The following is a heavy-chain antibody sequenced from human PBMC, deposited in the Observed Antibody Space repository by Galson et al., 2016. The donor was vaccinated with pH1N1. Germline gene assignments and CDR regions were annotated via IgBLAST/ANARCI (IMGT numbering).Heavy chain of an antibody. CDR1: GGTFSSYG. CDR3: ARWDYGDYVGWFDP. Sequence: SVKVSCKASGGTFSSYGISWVRQAPGQGLEWMGRIIPIFGTASYAQKFQGRVTITADESTSTAYMELSSLRSEDTAVYYCARWDYGDYVGWFDPWGQGTLVTVSS. D-gene: IGHD4-17*01. V-gene: IGHV1-69*13. CDR2: IIPIFGTA. J-gene: IGHJ5*02.